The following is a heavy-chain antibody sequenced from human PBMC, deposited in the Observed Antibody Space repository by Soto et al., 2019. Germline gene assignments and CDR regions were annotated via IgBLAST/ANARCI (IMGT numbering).Heavy chain of an antibody. CDR1: GFTFSNYA. Sequence: EVELLESGGGLVQPGGSLRLSCTASGFTFSNYAMAWVRQAPGKGLEWVSAIGASDGRTYYPDSLRGRFTISRDNSKNTLSLQMNTLNAEDTAVYYCAKYLGHQGSEIYAFLDWGLGTLVTVSS. D-gene: IGHD3-16*01. CDR2: IGASDGRT. CDR3: AKYLGHQGSEIYAFLD. V-gene: IGHV3-23*01. J-gene: IGHJ4*02.